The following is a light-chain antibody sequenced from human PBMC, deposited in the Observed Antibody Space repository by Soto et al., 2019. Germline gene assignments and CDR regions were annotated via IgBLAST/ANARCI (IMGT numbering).Light chain of an antibody. Sequence: DIQMTQSPSTLSASVGDSVTITCRASQLISSWLAWYQQKPGEAPKLLIYDASALPRGVPARFSGSGSGTDFTLKISRVKAEDVGVYYCMQSLQTPITFGQGTRLEIK. J-gene: IGKJ5*01. CDR1: QLISSW. CDR2: DAS. V-gene: IGKV1-5*01. CDR3: MQSLQTPIT.